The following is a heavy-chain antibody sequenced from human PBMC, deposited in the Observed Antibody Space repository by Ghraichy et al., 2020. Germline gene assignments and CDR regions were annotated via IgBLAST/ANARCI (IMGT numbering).Heavy chain of an antibody. J-gene: IGHJ6*02. Sequence: GESLNISCAASGFTFSSYGMHWVRQAPGKGLEWVAVIWYDGSNKYYADSVKGRFTISRDNSKNTLYLQMNSLRAEDTAVYYCARDGYEDYYYYGMDVWRQGTTVTVSS. V-gene: IGHV3-33*01. CDR1: GFTFSSYG. CDR2: IWYDGSNK. CDR3: ARDGYEDYYYYGMDV. D-gene: IGHD5-12*01.